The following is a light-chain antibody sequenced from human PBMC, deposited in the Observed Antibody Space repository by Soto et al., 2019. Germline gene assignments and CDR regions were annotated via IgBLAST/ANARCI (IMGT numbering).Light chain of an antibody. V-gene: IGKV3D-20*01. J-gene: IGKJ2*01. CDR1: QSVSSRY. CDR3: QQYANLPPNT. Sequence: EIVLTQSPATLSLSPGDRATLSCGASQSVSSRYLAWYQQKPGLAPRLLIYDASTRATGIPDRFSGSGSGTDFTLTISRLEPEDFAMNYCQQYANLPPNTFGQGTKLEIK. CDR2: DAS.